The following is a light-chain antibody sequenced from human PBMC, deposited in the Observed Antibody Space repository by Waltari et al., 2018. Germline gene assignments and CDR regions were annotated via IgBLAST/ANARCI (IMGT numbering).Light chain of an antibody. CDR2: EGS. J-gene: IGLJ1*01. CDR3: CSYAGSSTYV. Sequence: SALTQPASVSGSPGQSITISCPGTSSYVGPYNLVSWYQQHPGKAPKLIIYEGSNRPSGVSHRFSGSKSGNTASLTISGLQAEDEADYYCCSYAGSSTYVFGTGTKVTVL. CDR1: SSYVGPYNL. V-gene: IGLV2-23*01.